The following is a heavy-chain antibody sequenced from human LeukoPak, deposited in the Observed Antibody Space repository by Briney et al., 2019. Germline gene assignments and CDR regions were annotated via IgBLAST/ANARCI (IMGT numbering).Heavy chain of an antibody. J-gene: IGHJ3*02. D-gene: IGHD6-19*01. CDR1: GGSFSGYY. Sequence: SETLSLTCAVYGGSFSGYYWSWIRQPPGKGLEWIGEINHSGSTNYNPSLKSRITISVDTSKNQFSLKLSSVTAADTAVYYCARDRRFSSGWPSDAFDIWGQGTMVTVSS. CDR2: INHSGST. V-gene: IGHV4-34*01. CDR3: ARDRRFSSGWPSDAFDI.